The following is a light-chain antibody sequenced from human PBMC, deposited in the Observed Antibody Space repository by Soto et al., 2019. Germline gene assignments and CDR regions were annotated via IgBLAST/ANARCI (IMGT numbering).Light chain of an antibody. Sequence: EIVMTQSPATLSVSPGERAILSCRASQRVSSNLAWYQQKPGQAPSLLIYGASTSATGIPARFSGSGSGTEFTLTISRLQSEDFAVYYCQQYNNWPPWSFGQGTKVEIK. V-gene: IGKV3-15*01. CDR1: QRVSSN. CDR2: GAS. CDR3: QQYNNWPPWS. J-gene: IGKJ1*01.